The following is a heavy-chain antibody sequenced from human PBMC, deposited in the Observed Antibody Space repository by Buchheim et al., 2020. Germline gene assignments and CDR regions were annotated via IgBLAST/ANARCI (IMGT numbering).Heavy chain of an antibody. CDR1: GFTFSSYA. V-gene: IGHV3-21*01. Sequence: EVQLLESGGGLVQPGGSVRLSCAASGFTFSSYAMSWVRQAPGKGLEWVSSISSSSSYIYYADSVKGRFTISRDNAKNSLYLQMNSLRAEDTAVYYCRTLLGEEDMDVWGKGTT. CDR3: RTLLGEEDMDV. CDR2: ISSSSSYI. J-gene: IGHJ6*03. D-gene: IGHD2/OR15-2a*01.